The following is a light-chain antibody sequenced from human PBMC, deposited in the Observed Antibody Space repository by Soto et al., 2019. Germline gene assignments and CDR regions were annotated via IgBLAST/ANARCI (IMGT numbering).Light chain of an antibody. Sequence: QSVLTQPASVSESPGQSITISCTGTGSDVGGCKYVSWYQQRPGKAPTLVIHEVSNRPSGVPDRFSGSKSGNTASLTISGLQAEDEADYYCCAYAGSYTYIFGSGTKVTVL. J-gene: IGLJ1*01. CDR2: EVS. V-gene: IGLV2-11*01. CDR3: CAYAGSYTYI. CDR1: GSDVGGCKY.